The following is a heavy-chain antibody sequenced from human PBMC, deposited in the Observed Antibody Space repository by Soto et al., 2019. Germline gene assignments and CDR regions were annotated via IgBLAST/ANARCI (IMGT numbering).Heavy chain of an antibody. CDR2: IIPIFGTA. V-gene: IGHV1-69*06. J-gene: IGHJ2*01. Sequence: QVELVQSGAEVKKPGSSVKVSCQASEDTFRNYAISWVRQAPGEGLEWMGGIIPIFGTANYAQKFQGRVTITADKSENTVYLELSSLRSEDTAVYYCASTKYDSSAYYYWYLGLWGRVNLVTVSS. CDR1: EDTFRNYA. D-gene: IGHD3-22*01. CDR3: ASTKYDSSAYYYWYLGL.